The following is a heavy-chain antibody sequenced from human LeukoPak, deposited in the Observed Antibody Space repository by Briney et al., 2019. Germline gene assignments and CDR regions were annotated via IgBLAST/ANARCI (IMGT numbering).Heavy chain of an antibody. Sequence: PETLSLTCTVSGGSITSSGYYWGWIRQPPGKGLEWIASIHYSGSTYYNPSLKSRVTISVDTSKNQFSLKLSSVTAADTAVYYCARRDYYYDSSGAIDYWGQGTLVTVSS. CDR2: IHYSGST. CDR1: GGSITSSGYY. CDR3: ARRDYYYDSSGAIDY. V-gene: IGHV4-39*01. D-gene: IGHD3-22*01. J-gene: IGHJ4*02.